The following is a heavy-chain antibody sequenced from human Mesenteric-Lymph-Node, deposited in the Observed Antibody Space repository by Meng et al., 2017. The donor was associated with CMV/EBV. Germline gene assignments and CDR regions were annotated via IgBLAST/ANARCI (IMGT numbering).Heavy chain of an antibody. CDR3: ASAVAGNFDY. D-gene: IGHD6-19*01. Sequence: LTCPLSGGCISSGGYYWSWIRQHPGKGLEWIGYIYYSGSTYYNPSLKSRVTISVDTSKNQFSLKLSSVTAADTAVYYCASAVAGNFDYWGQGTLVTVSS. CDR2: IYYSGST. J-gene: IGHJ4*02. CDR1: GGCISSGGYY. V-gene: IGHV4-31*03.